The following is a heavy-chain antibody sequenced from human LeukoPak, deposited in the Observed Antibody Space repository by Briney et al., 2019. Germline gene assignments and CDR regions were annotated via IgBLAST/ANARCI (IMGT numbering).Heavy chain of an antibody. V-gene: IGHV3-33*01. CDR3: ARDWDYGDYLDAFDI. J-gene: IGHJ3*02. D-gene: IGHD4-17*01. CDR2: IWHDGSNK. Sequence: GGSLRLSCAASGFTFSSYGMHWVRQAPGKGLEWVAVIWHDGSNKYYADSVKGRFTISRDNSKNTLYLQMNSLRAEDTAVYYCARDWDYGDYLDAFDIWGQGTMVTVSS. CDR1: GFTFSSYG.